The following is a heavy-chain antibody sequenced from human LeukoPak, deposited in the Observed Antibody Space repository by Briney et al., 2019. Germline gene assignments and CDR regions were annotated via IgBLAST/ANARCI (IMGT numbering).Heavy chain of an antibody. V-gene: IGHV4-39*07. D-gene: IGHD3-22*01. CDR2: IYYSGST. J-gene: IGHJ3*02. CDR3: ARVRAPSAIVVVIWYDAFDI. CDR1: GGSISSSSYY. Sequence: PSETLSLTCTVSGGSISSSSYYWGWIRQPPGKGLEWIGSIYYSGSTYYNPSLKSRVTISVDTSKNQFSLKLNSVTAADTAVYYCARVRAPSAIVVVIWYDAFDIWGQGTMVTISS.